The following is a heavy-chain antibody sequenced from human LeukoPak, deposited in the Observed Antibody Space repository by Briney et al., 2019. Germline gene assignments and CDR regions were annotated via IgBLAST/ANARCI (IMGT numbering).Heavy chain of an antibody. CDR1: GGTFSSYA. Sequence: SVKVSCKASGGTFSSYAISWVRQAPGQGLEWMGGIIPIFGTANYAQKFQGRVTMTTDTSTSTAYMELRSLRSDDTAVYYCARDSAYDYFDYWGQGTLVTVSS. CDR3: ARDSAYDYFDY. V-gene: IGHV1-69*05. CDR2: IIPIFGTA. J-gene: IGHJ4*02. D-gene: IGHD3-16*01.